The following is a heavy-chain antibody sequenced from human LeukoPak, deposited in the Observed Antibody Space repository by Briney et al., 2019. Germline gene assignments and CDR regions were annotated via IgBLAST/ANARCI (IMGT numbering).Heavy chain of an antibody. J-gene: IGHJ3*02. CDR2: MNPNSGNT. V-gene: IGHV1-8*03. D-gene: IGHD4-11*01. Sequence: ASVKVSCKASGYTFTSYDINWVRQATGQGLEWMGWMNPNSGNTGYAQKFQGRVTITRNTSISTAYIELSSLRSEDTGVYYCARDPYSNQDLGDAFDIWGQGTMVTVSS. CDR3: ARDPYSNQDLGDAFDI. CDR1: GYTFTSYD.